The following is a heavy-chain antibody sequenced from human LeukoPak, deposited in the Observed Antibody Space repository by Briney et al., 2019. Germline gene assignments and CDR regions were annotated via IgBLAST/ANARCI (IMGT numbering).Heavy chain of an antibody. D-gene: IGHD6-13*01. Sequence: GGSLRLSCVASGFTFSSYGMHWVRQAPGKGLEWVALISYAGSNKYYADSVKGRFTISRDNSKNTLYLQMNSLRAEDMAVYYCARVAPIYSSSLYYLDYWGQGTLVTVSS. J-gene: IGHJ4*02. CDR2: ISYAGSNK. V-gene: IGHV3-30*03. CDR1: GFTFSSYG. CDR3: ARVAPIYSSSLYYLDY.